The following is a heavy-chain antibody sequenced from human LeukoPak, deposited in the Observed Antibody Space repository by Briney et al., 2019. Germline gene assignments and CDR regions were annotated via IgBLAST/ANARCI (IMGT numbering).Heavy chain of an antibody. Sequence: PGGSLRLSCAASGFTFTTYWMSWVHQAPGKGLEWVAKISPDGSEKYYVDSVKGRFTISRDNAKNSLDLQMSSLRADDTAVYYCARGGSSRFDQWGQGSLVTVSS. CDR1: GFTFTTYW. V-gene: IGHV3-7*04. J-gene: IGHJ4*02. CDR3: ARGGSSRFDQ. D-gene: IGHD6-13*01. CDR2: ISPDGSEK.